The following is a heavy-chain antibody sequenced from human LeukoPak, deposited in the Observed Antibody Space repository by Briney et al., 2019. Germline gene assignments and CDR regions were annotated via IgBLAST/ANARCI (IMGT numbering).Heavy chain of an antibody. V-gene: IGHV4-34*01. Sequence: PSETLSLTCTVSGGSISGYYWSWIRQPPGKGLEWIGEINHSGSTNYNPSLKSRVTISVDTSKNQFSLKLSSVTAADTAVYYCARVGPSKYGDGVCWGQGTLVTVSS. D-gene: IGHD4-17*01. CDR3: ARVGPSKYGDGVC. CDR2: INHSGST. J-gene: IGHJ4*02. CDR1: GGSISGYY.